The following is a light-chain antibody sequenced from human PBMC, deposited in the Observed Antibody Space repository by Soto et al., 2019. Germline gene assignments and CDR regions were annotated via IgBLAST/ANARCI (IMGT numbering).Light chain of an antibody. Sequence: DIQMTQSPSTLSGSVGARLTITCRASQTISSWLAWYQQKPGKAPKLLIYKASTLKSGVPSRFSGSGSGTEFTLTISSLQPDDFATYYCQPYNSYSEAFGQGTKVEIK. CDR2: KAS. CDR3: QPYNSYSEA. CDR1: QTISSW. J-gene: IGKJ1*01. V-gene: IGKV1-5*03.